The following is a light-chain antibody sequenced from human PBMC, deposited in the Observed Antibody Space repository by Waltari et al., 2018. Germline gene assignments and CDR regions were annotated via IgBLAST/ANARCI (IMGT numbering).Light chain of an antibody. CDR2: DKN. CDR1: GLRSYY. Sequence: SSELTQDPAVSVAMGQTVTITCQGNGLRSYYSMWYQQRPGLAPFLFMYDKNNRPSGVPDRFSGSNSDNTASLTITGAQAEDEASYYCHSRDASGVGGSFGGGTKLTVL. J-gene: IGLJ2*01. CDR3: HSRDASGVGGS. V-gene: IGLV3-19*01.